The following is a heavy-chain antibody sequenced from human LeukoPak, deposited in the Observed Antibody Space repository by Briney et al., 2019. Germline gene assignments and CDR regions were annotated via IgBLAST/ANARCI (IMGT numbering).Heavy chain of an antibody. V-gene: IGHV3-33*08. CDR1: GFTFSDYD. J-gene: IGHJ3*02. D-gene: IGHD3-10*01. CDR2: IWYDGSNK. Sequence: GGSLRLSCEASGFTFSDYDIPWVRQAPGKGPEWVAVIWYDGSNKYYADSVKGRFTISRDNSKNTLYLQMNSLRAEDTAVYYCARLAENYYGSGSSFNDAFDIWGQGTMVTVSS. CDR3: ARLAENYYGSGSSFNDAFDI.